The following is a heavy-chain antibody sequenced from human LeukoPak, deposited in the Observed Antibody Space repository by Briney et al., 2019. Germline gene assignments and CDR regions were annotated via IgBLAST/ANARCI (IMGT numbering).Heavy chain of an antibody. D-gene: IGHD3-10*01. V-gene: IGHV5-10-1*01. CDR3: ARHAKLLWFGELSTDQYYFDY. CDR1: GYSFTSYW. CDR2: IDPSDSYT. J-gene: IGHJ4*02. Sequence: GESLKISCKGSGYSFTSYWISWVRQMPGKGLEWMGRIDPSDSYTNYSPSFQGHVTISADKSISTAHLQWSSLKASDTAMYYCARHAKLLWFGELSTDQYYFDYWGQGTLVTVSS.